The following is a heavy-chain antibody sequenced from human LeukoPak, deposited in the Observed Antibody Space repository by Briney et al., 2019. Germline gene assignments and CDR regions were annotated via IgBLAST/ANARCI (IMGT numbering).Heavy chain of an antibody. J-gene: IGHJ4*02. CDR2: ISAYNGNT. CDR1: GGTFSSYA. V-gene: IGHV1-18*01. Sequence: ASVKVSCKASGGTFSSYAISWVRQAPGQGLEWMGWISAYNGNTNYAQKLQGRVTMTTDTSTSTAYMELRSLRSDDTAVYYCAREIRITMVRGVIYFDYWGQGTLVTVSS. CDR3: AREIRITMVRGVIYFDY. D-gene: IGHD3-10*01.